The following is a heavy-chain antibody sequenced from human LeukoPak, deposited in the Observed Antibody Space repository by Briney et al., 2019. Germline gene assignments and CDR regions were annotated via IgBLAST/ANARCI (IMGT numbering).Heavy chain of an antibody. J-gene: IGHJ5*02. CDR2: IYYSGST. D-gene: IGHD2-15*01. Sequence: SETLSLTCTVSGGSISTYYWSWIRQPPGKGLEWIGYIYYSGSTNYNPSLKSRVTISVDKSKNQFSLKLRSVTAADTAVYYCARPLSLGYCSGGSCYGRGAWFDRWGQGTLVTVSS. CDR3: ARPLSLGYCSGGSCYGRGAWFDR. V-gene: IGHV4-59*12. CDR1: GGSISTYY.